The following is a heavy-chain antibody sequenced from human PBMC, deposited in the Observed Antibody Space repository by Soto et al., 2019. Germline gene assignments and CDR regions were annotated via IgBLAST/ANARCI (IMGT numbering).Heavy chain of an antibody. D-gene: IGHD3-3*01. J-gene: IGHJ5*02. Sequence: SETLSLTCTVSDDFISSYYWNWIRQPAGKGLEWIGRVSTSGATNYNPSLESRVTMSVDTSKKQFSLRLGSVTAADTAIYYCANRITVFGLLIPPFDPWGQGTQVTVSS. V-gene: IGHV4-4*07. CDR2: VSTSGAT. CDR1: DDFISSYY. CDR3: ANRITVFGLLIPPFDP.